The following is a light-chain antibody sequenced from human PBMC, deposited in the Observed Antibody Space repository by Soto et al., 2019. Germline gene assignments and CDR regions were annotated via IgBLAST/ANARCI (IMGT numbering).Light chain of an antibody. Sequence: QSVLTQPPSASGTPGQRVTFSCSGSSSNIGGNTVSWFQHLPRTAPKLLIYLGDQRASGVSDRFSGSKSGTSASLAINGLRSDDEADYYCAAWDDNLNAYVFGSGTKLTVL. CDR2: LGD. CDR3: AAWDDNLNAYV. CDR1: SSNIGGNT. J-gene: IGLJ1*01. V-gene: IGLV1-44*01.